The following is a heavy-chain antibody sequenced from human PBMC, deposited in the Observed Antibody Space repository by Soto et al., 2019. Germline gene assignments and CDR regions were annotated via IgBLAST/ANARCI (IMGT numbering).Heavy chain of an antibody. J-gene: IGHJ4*02. V-gene: IGHV3-30-3*01. CDR1: GFTFTTYA. CDR2: ISHDGTNE. Sequence: QVQLGESGGGVVQPGTSLRLSCAASGFTFTTYAMHWVRQAPGKGLEWVAVISHDGTNEYYGDSVKGRFTISRDSSKSTLYLQMNSLRADETAVYYCARGGGGSSLYYINYWGQGTLVTVSS. D-gene: IGHD6-13*01. CDR3: ARGGGGSSLYYINY.